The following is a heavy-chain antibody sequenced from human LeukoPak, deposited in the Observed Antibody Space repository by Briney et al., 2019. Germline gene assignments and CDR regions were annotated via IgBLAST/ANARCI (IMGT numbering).Heavy chain of an antibody. CDR2: INHSGST. J-gene: IGHJ4*02. Sequence: SQTLSLTCAVYGGSISGYYWSWIRQPPGKGLEWIGEINHSGSTNYNPSLKSRVTISVDTSKNQFSLKLSSVTAADTAVYYCARLVGARWPYDYWGQGTLVTVSS. D-gene: IGHD2-15*01. CDR1: GGSISGYY. CDR3: ARLVGARWPYDY. V-gene: IGHV4-34*01.